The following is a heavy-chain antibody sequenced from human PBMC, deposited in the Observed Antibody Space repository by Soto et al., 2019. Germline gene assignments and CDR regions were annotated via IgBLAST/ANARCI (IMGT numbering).Heavy chain of an antibody. Sequence: ASEKVSCKASGYTFTSYYMHWVRQAPGQGLEWMGIINPSGGSTSYAQKFQGRVTMTRDTSTSTVYMELSSLRSEDTAVYYCARGGHDYGDLSDAFDIWGQGTMVTVSS. J-gene: IGHJ3*02. V-gene: IGHV1-46*03. CDR2: INPSGGST. CDR1: GYTFTSYY. D-gene: IGHD4-17*01. CDR3: ARGGHDYGDLSDAFDI.